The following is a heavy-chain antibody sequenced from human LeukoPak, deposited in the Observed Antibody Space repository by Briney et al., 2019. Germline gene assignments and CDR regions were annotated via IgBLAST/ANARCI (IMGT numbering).Heavy chain of an antibody. Sequence: PGGSLRLSCSASGFTSCRSCVTCDGSWMNWVRQAPGKGPEWVANMDPSGTQTRYVDSVKGCFTISKDDPGASLYLEMRSLIAEDTAIEYCAIWTSGNYWGQGALVTVSS. D-gene: IGHD3-10*01. CDR1: GFTSCRSCVTCDGSW. CDR2: MDPSGTQT. CDR3: AIWTSGNY. V-gene: IGHV3-7*01. J-gene: IGHJ4*02.